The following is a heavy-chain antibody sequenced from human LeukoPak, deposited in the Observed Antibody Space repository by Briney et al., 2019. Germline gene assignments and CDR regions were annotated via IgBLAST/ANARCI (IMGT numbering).Heavy chain of an antibody. Sequence: SETLSLTCAVYGGSFSGYYWSWIRQPQPPGKGLEWIGEINHSGSTKYNPSLKSRVTISVDTSKNQLSLKLSSVTAADTAVHYCARDYRSTIGGEYGMDVWGQGTTVTVSS. J-gene: IGHJ6*02. D-gene: IGHD3-16*01. CDR3: ARDYRSTIGGEYGMDV. CDR1: GGSFSGYY. V-gene: IGHV4-34*01. CDR2: INHSGST.